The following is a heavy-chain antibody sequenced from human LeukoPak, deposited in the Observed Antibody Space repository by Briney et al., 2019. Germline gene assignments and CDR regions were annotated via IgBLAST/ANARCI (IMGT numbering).Heavy chain of an antibody. Sequence: GGSLRLSCAASGFTVSTSYMSWVRQAPGKGLEWVSVIYSGGSIYYADTVKGRFTISRDNSKNTLYLQMNSLRGEDTAVYYCVSCRDGYNFFDYWGQGTLVTVSS. D-gene: IGHD5-24*01. CDR1: GFTVSTSY. CDR3: VSCRDGYNFFDY. J-gene: IGHJ4*02. V-gene: IGHV3-53*01. CDR2: IYSGGSI.